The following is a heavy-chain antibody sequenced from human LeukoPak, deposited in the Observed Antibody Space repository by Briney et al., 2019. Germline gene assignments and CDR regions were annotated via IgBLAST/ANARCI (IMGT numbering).Heavy chain of an antibody. Sequence: SGGSLRLPCAASGFTFSSYGMHWVRKAPGKGLEWVAFIRYDGSNKYYADSVKGRFTISRDNSKNTLYLQMNSLRAEDTAVYYCAKDRGYTVVTPVDAFDIWGQGTMVTVPS. J-gene: IGHJ3*02. CDR1: GFTFSSYG. CDR2: IRYDGSNK. CDR3: AKDRGYTVVTPVDAFDI. D-gene: IGHD4-23*01. V-gene: IGHV3-30*02.